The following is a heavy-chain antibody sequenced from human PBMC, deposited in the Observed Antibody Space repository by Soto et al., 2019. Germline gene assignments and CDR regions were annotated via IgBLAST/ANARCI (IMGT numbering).Heavy chain of an antibody. CDR3: ARGDYGGNSA. Sequence: QVQLQESGPGLVKPSQTLSLTCTVSGGSISSGGYYWSWIRQHPGKGLEWIGYIYYSGSTYYNPSLKSRVTLSVEPSKNQFSLTLSSVTAADTAVYYCARGDYGGNSAWGQGTLVTVSS. D-gene: IGHD4-17*01. CDR2: IYYSGST. CDR1: GGSISSGGYY. V-gene: IGHV4-31*03. J-gene: IGHJ5*02.